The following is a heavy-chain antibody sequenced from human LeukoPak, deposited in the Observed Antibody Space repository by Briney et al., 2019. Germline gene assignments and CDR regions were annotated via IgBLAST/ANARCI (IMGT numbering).Heavy chain of an antibody. V-gene: IGHV4-59*08. CDR1: GGSISSYY. D-gene: IGHD5-24*01. CDR2: IYYSGST. CDR3: ARRRDGYNLYSDY. J-gene: IGHJ4*02. Sequence: PSETLSLTCTVSGGSISSYYWSWIRQPPGKGLEWIGYIYYSGSTNYNPSLKSRVTISVDTSKNQFSLKLSSVTAADTAVYYCARRRDGYNLYSDYWGQGTLVTVSS.